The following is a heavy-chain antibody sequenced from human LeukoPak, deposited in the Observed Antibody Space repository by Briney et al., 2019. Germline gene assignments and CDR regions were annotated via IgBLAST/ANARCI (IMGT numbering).Heavy chain of an antibody. CDR3: ARDLLLWFGELSSAIDY. CDR1: GFTFSYYN. CDR2: ISSSSSFI. D-gene: IGHD3-10*01. Sequence: GGSLRLSCAASGFTFSYYNMNWVRQAPGKGLEWVSSISSSSSFISYADSVKGRFTVSRDNAKNSLYLQMNSLKAEDTAVYYCARDLLLWFGELSSAIDYWGQGTLVTVSS. V-gene: IGHV3-21*01. J-gene: IGHJ4*02.